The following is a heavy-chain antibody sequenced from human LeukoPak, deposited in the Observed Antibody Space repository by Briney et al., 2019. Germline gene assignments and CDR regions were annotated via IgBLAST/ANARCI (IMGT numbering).Heavy chain of an antibody. CDR3: AGLYYYDSSGYYSGKY. D-gene: IGHD3-22*01. CDR2: IRYDGSNK. Sequence: PGGSLRLSCAASGFTFSSYGMHWVRQAPGKGLEWVAFIRYDGSNKYYADSVKGRFTISRDNSKNTLYLQMNSLRAEDTAVYYCAGLYYYDSSGYYSGKYWGQGTLVTVSS. CDR1: GFTFSSYG. J-gene: IGHJ4*02. V-gene: IGHV3-30*02.